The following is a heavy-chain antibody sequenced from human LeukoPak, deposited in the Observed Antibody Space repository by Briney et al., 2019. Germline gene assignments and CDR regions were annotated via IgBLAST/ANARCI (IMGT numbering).Heavy chain of an antibody. CDR1: GFTFSNYA. Sequence: PGGSLRLSCAASGFTFSNYAMNWVRQAPGKGLEWVSAISGSGAATFNADSVKGRFTISRDNSKNTLYLQMNSLRAEDTAVYYCAKGRDGYKTYYFDYWGQGTLVTVSS. CDR3: AKGRDGYKTYYFDY. V-gene: IGHV3-23*01. D-gene: IGHD5-24*01. J-gene: IGHJ4*02. CDR2: ISGSGAAT.